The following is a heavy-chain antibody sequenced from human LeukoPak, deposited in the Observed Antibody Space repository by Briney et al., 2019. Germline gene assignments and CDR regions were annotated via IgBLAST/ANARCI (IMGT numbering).Heavy chain of an antibody. Sequence: GGSLRLSCAASGFTFSHYTMNWIRKAPGKGLEWVASISGGSTYIFYSPSVGGRVYPGSRGGRRFTVSRDDAKNTLFLQMNSLSAEDAAVYYCARLWGDATIFDLWGQGTLVTVSS. CDR3: ARLWGDATIFDL. CDR2: ISGGSTYI. D-gene: IGHD5-12*01. J-gene: IGHJ4*02. CDR1: GFTFSHYT. V-gene: IGHV3-21*06.